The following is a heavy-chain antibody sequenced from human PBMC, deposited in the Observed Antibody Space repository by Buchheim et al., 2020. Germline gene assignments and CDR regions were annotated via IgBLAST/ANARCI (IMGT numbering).Heavy chain of an antibody. CDR1: GFTFSTYW. CDR2: IKEDGSDK. V-gene: IGHV3-7*01. D-gene: IGHD2-15*01. CDR3: ARDFWWLWDY. Sequence: EVQLVESGGGLVQPGGSLRLSCAASGFTFSTYWMSWVRQAPGKGLAWVANIKEDGSDKYYVDSVKGRFTVYRDNAKRSLYLQLNSLRSEDTAVYYCARDFWWLWDYWGQGTL. J-gene: IGHJ4*02.